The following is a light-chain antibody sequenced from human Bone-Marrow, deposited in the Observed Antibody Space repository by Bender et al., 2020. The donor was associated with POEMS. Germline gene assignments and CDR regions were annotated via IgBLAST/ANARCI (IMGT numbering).Light chain of an antibody. V-gene: IGLV2-14*03. CDR2: DVA. CDR1: SSDVDYNY. CDR3: CSQTSSRTLGV. J-gene: IGLJ1*01. Sequence: QSALTQPASVSGSPGQSITISCTRTSSDVDYNYISWYQQHPDKAPKLVISDVATRPSGVSSRFSGSKSANTASLTISGLQGDDEAAYYCCSQTSSRTLGVFGTGTRVTV.